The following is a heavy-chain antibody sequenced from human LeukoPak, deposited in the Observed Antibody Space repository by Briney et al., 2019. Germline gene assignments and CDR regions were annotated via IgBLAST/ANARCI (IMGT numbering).Heavy chain of an antibody. CDR2: IYHSRST. CDR3: ARDPSLIVAGRRFWYFDL. Sequence: WGTLSLACTVSGCSISSNYWNWIRQAAGKGLEWIGRIYHSRSTKYHPSLKSRVTISVDRSKNQLSLNLTSVSAADPAVYYCARDPSLIVAGRRFWYFDLWRRGTRVTVSP. D-gene: IGHD5-12*01. V-gene: IGHV4-4*07. J-gene: IGHJ2*01. CDR1: GCSISSNY.